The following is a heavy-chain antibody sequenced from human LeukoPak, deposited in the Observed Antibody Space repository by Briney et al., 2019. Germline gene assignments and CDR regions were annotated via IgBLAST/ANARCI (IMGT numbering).Heavy chain of an antibody. CDR2: INPNSGGT. V-gene: IGHV1-2*02. CDR3: ARGYYDSSGYYDY. D-gene: IGHD3-22*01. J-gene: IGHJ4*02. CDR1: EYTFTGYY. Sequence: ASVKVSCKASEYTFTGYYMHWVRQAPGQGLEWMGWINPNSGGTNYAQKFQGRVTMTRDTSISTAYMELSRLRSDDTAVYYCARGYYDSSGYYDYWGQGTLVTVSS.